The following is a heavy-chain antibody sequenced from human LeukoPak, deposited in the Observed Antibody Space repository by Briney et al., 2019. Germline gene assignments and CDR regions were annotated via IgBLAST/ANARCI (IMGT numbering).Heavy chain of an antibody. Sequence: PGGSLRLSCAASGFTFSSYGMNWVRQAPGKGLEWVSSISSSSSYIYYADSVKGRFTISRDNAKNSLYLQMNSLRAEDTAVYYCARHQIAGRYGMDVWGQGTTVTVSS. D-gene: IGHD6-13*01. CDR2: ISSSSSYI. V-gene: IGHV3-21*01. CDR1: GFTFSSYG. J-gene: IGHJ6*02. CDR3: ARHQIAGRYGMDV.